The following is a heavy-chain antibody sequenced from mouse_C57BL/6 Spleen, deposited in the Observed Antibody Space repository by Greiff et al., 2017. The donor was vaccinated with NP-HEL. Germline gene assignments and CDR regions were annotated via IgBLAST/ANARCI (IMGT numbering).Heavy chain of an antibody. Sequence: EVQLVESGGGLVKPGGSLKLSCAASGFTFSDYGMHWVRQAPEKGLEWVAYISSGSSTIYYADTVKGRCTFSRDNAKNTLFLQMTSLRSEDTAMYYCARSQLTGDWYFDVWGTGTTVTVSS. D-gene: IGHD4-1*01. CDR2: ISSGSSTI. CDR3: ARSQLTGDWYFDV. V-gene: IGHV5-17*01. CDR1: GFTFSDYG. J-gene: IGHJ1*03.